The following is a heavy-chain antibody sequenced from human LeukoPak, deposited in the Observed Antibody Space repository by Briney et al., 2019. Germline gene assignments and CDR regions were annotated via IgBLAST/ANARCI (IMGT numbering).Heavy chain of an antibody. CDR3: AKESGSYGCFDY. J-gene: IGHJ4*02. CDR2: ISGSGGST. V-gene: IGHV3-23*01. D-gene: IGHD5-18*01. Sequence: GGSLRLSCAASGFTFSDYAMNWVRQAPGKGLEWVSTISGSGGSTYYADSVKGRFTISRDNSKNTLYLQMNGLRAEDTAVYYCAKESGSYGCFDYWGQGTLVTVSS. CDR1: GFTFSDYA.